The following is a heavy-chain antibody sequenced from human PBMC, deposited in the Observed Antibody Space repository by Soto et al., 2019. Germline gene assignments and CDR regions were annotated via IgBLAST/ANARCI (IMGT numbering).Heavy chain of an antibody. CDR1: GFTFDDYA. V-gene: IGHV3-9*01. D-gene: IGHD6-13*01. CDR3: AKTVAAARYRDAFDI. Sequence: VQLVESGGGLVQPGRSLRLSCAASGFTFDDYAMHWVRQAPGKGLEWVSGISWNSGSIGYADSVKGRFTISRDNAKNSLYLQMNSLRAEDTALYYCAKTVAAARYRDAFDIWGQGTMVTDSS. J-gene: IGHJ3*02. CDR2: ISWNSGSI.